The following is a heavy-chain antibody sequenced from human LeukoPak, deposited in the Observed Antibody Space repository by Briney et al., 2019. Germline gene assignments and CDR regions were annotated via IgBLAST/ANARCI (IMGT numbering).Heavy chain of an antibody. CDR2: ISYDGTNK. D-gene: IGHD2-2*01. Sequence: GGSLRLSCAASGFTFSSYGMPWVRQAPGKGLEWVAVISYDGTNKYYADSVKGRFTISRDNSKNTLYLQMNSLRAEDTAVYYCAKRVVPAAIGSLNYYYGMDVWGQGTTVTVSS. CDR1: GFTFSSYG. J-gene: IGHJ6*02. CDR3: AKRVVPAAIGSLNYYYGMDV. V-gene: IGHV3-30*18.